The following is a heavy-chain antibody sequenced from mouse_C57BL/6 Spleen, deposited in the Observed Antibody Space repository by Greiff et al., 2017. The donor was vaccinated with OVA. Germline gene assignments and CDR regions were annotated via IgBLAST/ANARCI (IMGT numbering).Heavy chain of an antibody. CDR3: ARSGDGNFDY. D-gene: IGHD2-1*01. CDR2: INPYNGGT. V-gene: IGHV1-19*01. Sequence: EVKLMESGPVLVKPGASVKMSCKASGYTFTDYYMNWVKQSHGKSLEWIGVINPYNGGTSYNQKFKGKATLTVDKSSSTAYMELNSLTSEDSAVYYCARSGDGNFDYWGQGTTLTVSS. J-gene: IGHJ2*01. CDR1: GYTFTDYY.